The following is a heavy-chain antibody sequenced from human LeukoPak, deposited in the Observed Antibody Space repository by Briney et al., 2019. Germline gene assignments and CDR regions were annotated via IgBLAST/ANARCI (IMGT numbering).Heavy chain of an antibody. CDR3: ARTVYSSSWYWFDP. CDR2: IIPILGIA. Sequence: SVKVSCKASGGTFSSYAISWVRQAPGQGLEWMGRIIPILGIANYAQKFQGRVTITADESTSTAYMELSSLRSEDTAVYYCARTVYSSSWYWFDPWGQGTLVTVSS. J-gene: IGHJ5*02. D-gene: IGHD6-13*01. V-gene: IGHV1-69*04. CDR1: GGTFSSYA.